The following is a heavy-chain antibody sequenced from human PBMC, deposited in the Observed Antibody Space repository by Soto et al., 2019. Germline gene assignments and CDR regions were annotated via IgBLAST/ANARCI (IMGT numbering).Heavy chain of an antibody. CDR1: GFIFSNNG. D-gene: IGHD4-17*01. CDR2: ISGSGSST. V-gene: IGHV3-23*01. J-gene: IGHJ4*02. CDR3: AKVGPTYGDYLPFDF. Sequence: GGSLRLSCAASGFIFSNNGMNWVRQAPGEGLEWVSGISGSGSSTFYADSVKGRFTISRDNSKNTMSLQMNSLRAEDTAVYYCAKVGPTYGDYLPFDFWGQGTLVTVSS.